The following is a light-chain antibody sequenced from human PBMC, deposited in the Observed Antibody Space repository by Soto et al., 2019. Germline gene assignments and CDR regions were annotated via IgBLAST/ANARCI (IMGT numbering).Light chain of an antibody. J-gene: IGLJ1*01. CDR3: SSYSTTTTLV. CDR2: EVN. CDR1: SSDVGGYDY. V-gene: IGLV2-14*01. Sequence: QSVLTQPASVSGSPGQSVTISCTGTSSDVGGYDYVSWYQQHPGKAPKLILYEVNNRPSGISNHFSGSKSGNTASLIISRLQADDEADYFCSSYSTTTTLVFGSGTKVTVL.